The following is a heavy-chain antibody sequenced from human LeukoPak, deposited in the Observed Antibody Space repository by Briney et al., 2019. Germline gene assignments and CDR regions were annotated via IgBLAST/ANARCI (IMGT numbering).Heavy chain of an antibody. CDR2: ISSGSSYI. CDR1: GFTFSTYT. J-gene: IGHJ5*02. CDR3: VRGALYDSSGYYWFDP. V-gene: IGHV3-21*01. D-gene: IGHD3-22*01. Sequence: GGSLRLSCEASGFTFSTYTMNWVRQAPGKGLEWVSSISSGSSYIDYADSVKGRFTISRDNAKNPVYLQMNSLRAEDTAVYYCVRGALYDSSGYYWFDPWGKGTLVTVSS.